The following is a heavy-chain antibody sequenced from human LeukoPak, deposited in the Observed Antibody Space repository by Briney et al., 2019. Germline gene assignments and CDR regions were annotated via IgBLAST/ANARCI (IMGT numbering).Heavy chain of an antibody. CDR3: ARGRGAGDY. D-gene: IGHD6-19*01. CDR2: INAGNGNT. CDR1: GYTFTSYA. J-gene: IGHJ4*02. V-gene: IGHV1-3*01. Sequence: GASVNVSCKASGYTFTSYAMHWVRQAPGQRLEWMGWINAGNGNTKYSQKFQGRVTITRDTSANTAYMELSNLRSEEDTAVYYCARGRGAGDYWGQGTLVTVSS.